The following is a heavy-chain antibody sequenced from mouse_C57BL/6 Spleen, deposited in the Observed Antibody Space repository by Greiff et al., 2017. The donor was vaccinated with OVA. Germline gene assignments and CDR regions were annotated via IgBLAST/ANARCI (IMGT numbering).Heavy chain of an antibody. V-gene: IGHV5-6*01. CDR3: ARQRDYGNAMDY. J-gene: IGHJ4*01. CDR2: ISSGGSYT. CDR1: GFTFSSYC. D-gene: IGHD2-4*01. Sequence: EVKLMESGGDLVKPGGSLKLSCAASGFTFSSYCMSWVRQTPDKRLEWVATISSGGSYTYYPDSVKGRSTITRDNAKNTLYLQMSSLKSEDTAMYYCARQRDYGNAMDYWGQGTSVTVSS.